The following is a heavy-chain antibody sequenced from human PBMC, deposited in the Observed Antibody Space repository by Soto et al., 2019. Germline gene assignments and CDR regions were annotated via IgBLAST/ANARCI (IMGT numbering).Heavy chain of an antibody. J-gene: IGHJ4*02. CDR1: GGPISSGGYS. CDR2: IYHSGST. D-gene: IGHD5-12*01. CDR3: AAGGGLPRYY. V-gene: IGHV4-30-2*01. Sequence: SETLSLTCAVSGGPISSGGYSWSWIRQPPGKGLEWIGYIYHSGSTYYNPSLKSRVTISVDRSKNQFSLKLSSVTAADTAVYYCAAGGGLPRYYWGQGTLVTVSS.